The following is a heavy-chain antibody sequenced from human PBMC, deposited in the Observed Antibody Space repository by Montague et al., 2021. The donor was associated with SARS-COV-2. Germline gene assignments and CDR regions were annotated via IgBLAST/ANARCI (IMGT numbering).Heavy chain of an antibody. CDR1: GFTFTSYA. CDR3: ARDQGGYSYNDY. J-gene: IGHJ4*02. CDR2: ISFDGINK. Sequence: SLRLSCAASGFTFTSYAMHWVRQAPGKGLEWVAVISFDGINKYYTDSVKGRFTISRDNSKNTLYLQMHSVRPEDTAVYYCARDQGGYSYNDYWGQGTLVTVSS. D-gene: IGHD5-18*01. V-gene: IGHV3-30-3*01.